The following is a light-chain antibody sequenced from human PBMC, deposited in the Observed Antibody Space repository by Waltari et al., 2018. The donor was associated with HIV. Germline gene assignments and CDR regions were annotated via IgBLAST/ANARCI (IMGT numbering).Light chain of an antibody. CDR2: WAS. J-gene: IGKJ2*01. Sequence: DIVMTQSPDSLAVSLGERATIDCKSRHNLLYNSNNKTYFAWYQQRPGQPPKLLINWASTRESGVPDRFSGSGSGTHFTLTINSLQPEDVAIYYCQQFYNTPRTFGQGTKVEIK. CDR3: QQFYNTPRT. CDR1: HNLLYNSNNKTY. V-gene: IGKV4-1*01.